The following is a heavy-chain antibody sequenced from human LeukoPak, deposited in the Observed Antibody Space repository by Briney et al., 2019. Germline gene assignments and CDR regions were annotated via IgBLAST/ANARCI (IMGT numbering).Heavy chain of an antibody. V-gene: IGHV3-23*01. J-gene: IGHJ4*02. Sequence: GGSLRLSCAASGFTFSSYTMSWVRQAPGKGLEWVSAISGSGGSTYYADSVEGRFTISRDNSKNTLYLQMNSLRAEDTAVYYCAKASDILTGYSYFDYWGQGTLVTVSS. CDR2: ISGSGGST. D-gene: IGHD3-9*01. CDR3: AKASDILTGYSYFDY. CDR1: GFTFSSYT.